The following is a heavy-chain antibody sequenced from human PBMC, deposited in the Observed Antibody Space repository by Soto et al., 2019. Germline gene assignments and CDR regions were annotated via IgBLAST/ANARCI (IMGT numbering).Heavy chain of an antibody. J-gene: IGHJ5*02. Sequence: ASVKVSCKASGYTFTTYDINWVRQATGQGLEWMGWMSPNSGATNYAQKLQGRVTMTTDTSTSTAYMELRSLRSDDTAVYYCARVKGSGYHNWFDPWGQGTLVTVSS. CDR3: ARVKGSGYHNWFDP. V-gene: IGHV1-18*01. CDR2: MSPNSGAT. CDR1: GYTFTTYD. D-gene: IGHD3-22*01.